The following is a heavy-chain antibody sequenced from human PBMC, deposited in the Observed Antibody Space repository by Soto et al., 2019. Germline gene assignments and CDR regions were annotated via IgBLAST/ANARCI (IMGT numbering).Heavy chain of an antibody. J-gene: IGHJ4*02. CDR3: ASDMSTT. CDR1: GYTFTSHD. Sequence: QVQLVQSGAEVKKPGASVKVSCKASGYTFTSHDINWMRQTTGQGLEWMGWKNPNSGHTNYAQKFLGRVTMTRDTSISTAYMELTNLRSEDTAIYYCASDMSTTWGQGTLVTVSS. D-gene: IGHD3-16*01. V-gene: IGHV1-8*01. CDR2: KNPNSGHT.